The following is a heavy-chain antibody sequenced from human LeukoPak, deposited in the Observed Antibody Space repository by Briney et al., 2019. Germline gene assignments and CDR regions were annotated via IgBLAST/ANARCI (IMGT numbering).Heavy chain of an antibody. J-gene: IGHJ4*02. CDR2: ISAYNGNT. D-gene: IGHD2-8*01. CDR3: ARGYYCTHGVCYGGDFDN. CDR1: GYTFTSYV. Sequence: VASVNVSCKASGYTFTSYVISWVRQPPGQGLEGMGGISAYNGNTKYAQKLQGRVTMTTDTSTATDYMELRSLRSDDTAVYYCARGYYCTHGVCYGGDFDNWGQGTLVTVSS. V-gene: IGHV1-18*01.